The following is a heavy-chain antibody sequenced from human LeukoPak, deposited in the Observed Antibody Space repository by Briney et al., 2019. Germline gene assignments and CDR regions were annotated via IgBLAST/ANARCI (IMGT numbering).Heavy chain of an antibody. CDR1: GYSISSGYY. Sequence: SETLSLTCTVSGYSISSGYYWGWIRQPPGKGLEWIGEINHSGSTNYNPSLKSRVPISVDTSKNQFSLKLRSVTAADPAVYYCARAARRWYNWFGPLGQGALLSVCS. CDR2: INHSGST. J-gene: IGHJ5*02. D-gene: IGHD4-23*01. CDR3: ARAARRWYNWFGP. V-gene: IGHV4-38-2*02.